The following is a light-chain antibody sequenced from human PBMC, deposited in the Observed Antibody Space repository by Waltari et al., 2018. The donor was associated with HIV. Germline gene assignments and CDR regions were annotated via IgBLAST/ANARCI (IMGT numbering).Light chain of an antibody. J-gene: IGKJ1*01. CDR2: KAS. Sequence: DIRMTQSPSTLSASVGDRVTITCRASQSISSWLAWYQQKPGKAPKVLIYKASSLESGVPSRFSGSGSGTEFTLTISSLQPDDFATYYCQQYYSYSWDPFGQGTKVEIK. V-gene: IGKV1-5*03. CDR3: QQYYSYSWDP. CDR1: QSISSW.